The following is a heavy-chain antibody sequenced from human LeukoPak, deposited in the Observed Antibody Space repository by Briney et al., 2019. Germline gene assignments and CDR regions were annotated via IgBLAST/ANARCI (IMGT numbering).Heavy chain of an antibody. CDR1: GDSSSSNTYY. CDR2: LYYSGST. CDR3: ARHFNGWYNFFDY. D-gene: IGHD6-19*01. J-gene: IGHJ4*02. Sequence: PSETLSLTCTVSGDSSSSNTYYWGWIRQPPGKGLEWIGSLYYSGSTYYNPSLKSRVTISVDTSKNQFSLKVTSVTAADTAVYYCARHFNGWYNFFDYWGQGTLVTVSS. V-gene: IGHV4-39*01.